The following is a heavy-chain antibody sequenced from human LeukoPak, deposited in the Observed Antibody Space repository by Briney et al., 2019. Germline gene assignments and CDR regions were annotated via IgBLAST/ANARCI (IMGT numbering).Heavy chain of an antibody. J-gene: IGHJ4*02. CDR3: ARDHAISLVYAYDY. Sequence: GGSLRLSCAASGFTFSSYWMSSVRQAPGKGLEWVANIKQDGSEKYYVESVKGRFTISRDNAKNSRSLQMNSLRAEHMSVYYCARDHAISLVYAYDYWGQGTLVTVSS. CDR2: IKQDGSEK. V-gene: IGHV3-7*01. D-gene: IGHD2-8*01. CDR1: GFTFSSYW.